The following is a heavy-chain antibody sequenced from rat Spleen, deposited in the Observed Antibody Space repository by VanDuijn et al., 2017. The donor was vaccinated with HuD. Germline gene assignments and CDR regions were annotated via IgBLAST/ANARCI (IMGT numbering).Heavy chain of an antibody. CDR2: ISYGDRSGHSST. V-gene: IGHV5-29*01. D-gene: IGHD2-5*01. J-gene: IGHJ2*01. CDR3: ARPLTLEYYFDY. Sequence: EVQLVESDGGLAPPGRSLKLSCAASGFTFSDYGMAWVRQGPTKGLEWVATISYGDRSGHSSTYYRDSVRGRFTISRDNAKSSLYLQMDSLRSGDTATYYCARPLTLEYYFDYWGQGVMVTVSS. CDR1: GFTFSDYG.